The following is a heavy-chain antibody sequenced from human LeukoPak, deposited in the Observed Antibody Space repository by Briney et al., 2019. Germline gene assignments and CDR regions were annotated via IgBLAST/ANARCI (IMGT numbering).Heavy chain of an antibody. V-gene: IGHV1-69*05. CDR3: ARGPVGATYEDY. CDR2: IIPIFGTA. Sequence: GASVKVSCKASGGTFSSYAISWVRQAPGQGLEWMGRIIPIFGTANYAQKFQGRVTITTDESTSTAHMELSSLRSEDTAVYYCARGPVGATYEDYWGQGTLVTVSS. J-gene: IGHJ4*02. D-gene: IGHD1-26*01. CDR1: GGTFSSYA.